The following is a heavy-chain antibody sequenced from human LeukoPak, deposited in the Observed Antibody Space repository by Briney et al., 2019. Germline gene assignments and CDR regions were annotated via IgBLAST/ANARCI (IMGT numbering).Heavy chain of an antibody. CDR1: GYTFTSYG. D-gene: IGHD3-3*01. J-gene: IGHJ3*02. CDR2: MSAYNGNT. Sequence: ASVKVSCKASGYTFTSYGISWVRQAPGQGLEWMGWMSAYNGNTNYAQKLQGRVTMTTDTSTSTAYMELRSLRSDDTAVYYCARERAADYDFWSGYWDAFDIWGQGTMVTVSS. V-gene: IGHV1-18*01. CDR3: ARERAADYDFWSGYWDAFDI.